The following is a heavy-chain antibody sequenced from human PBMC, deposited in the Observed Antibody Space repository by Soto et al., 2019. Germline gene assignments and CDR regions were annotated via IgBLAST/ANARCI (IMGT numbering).Heavy chain of an antibody. V-gene: IGHV3-23*01. CDR2: ISGSGGST. J-gene: IGHJ4*02. CDR1: VFPFGANA. D-gene: IGHD6-13*01. Sequence: GGSLRLSCVVSVFPFGANAMSWVRQAPGKGLEWVSAISGSGGSTYYADSVKGRFTISRDNSKNTLYLQMNSLRAEDTAVYYCAKIPYSSSWYFDYWGQGTLVTVSS. CDR3: AKIPYSSSWYFDY.